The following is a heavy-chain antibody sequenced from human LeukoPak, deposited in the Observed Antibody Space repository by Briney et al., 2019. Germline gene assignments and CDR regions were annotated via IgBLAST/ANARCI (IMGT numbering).Heavy chain of an antibody. Sequence: GGSLRLSCAASGFTFSSYWMSWVRQAPGKGLEWVANINKDGGEKYYVDSVKGRFTISRDNAKNSPYLQMNSLRADDTAVYYCVKDSPPRYSGSPPAYWGQGTLVTVSS. V-gene: IGHV3-7*03. CDR1: GFTFSSYW. CDR2: INKDGGEK. D-gene: IGHD1-26*01. CDR3: VKDSPPRYSGSPPAY. J-gene: IGHJ4*02.